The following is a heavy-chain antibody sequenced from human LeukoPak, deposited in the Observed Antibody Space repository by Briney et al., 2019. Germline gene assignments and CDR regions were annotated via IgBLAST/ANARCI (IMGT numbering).Heavy chain of an antibody. CDR3: AKDLSDL. D-gene: IGHD2-21*01. V-gene: IGHV3-30*18. Sequence: PGRSLRLSCAASGFTFSSYGMHWVRQAPGKGLEWVAVISYDGSNKYYADSVKGRFTISRDNSKNTLYLQMNSLRAEDTAVYYCAKDLSDLWGQGTLVTASS. J-gene: IGHJ4*02. CDR2: ISYDGSNK. CDR1: GFTFSSYG.